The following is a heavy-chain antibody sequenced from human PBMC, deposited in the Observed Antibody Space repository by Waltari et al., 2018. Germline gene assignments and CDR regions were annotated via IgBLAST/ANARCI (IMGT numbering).Heavy chain of an antibody. Sequence: QLRLQESGPGLVKPSETLSLTCTVSGGSITSGTHYWGWIRQPPGKGLEWIGNIYSSGSTYYNPSLLSRLTISLDTAKNQFSLKLTSVTVADTAVYYCATDPFIPGSSDDFWGQGALVTVSS. CDR2: IYSSGST. J-gene: IGHJ4*02. D-gene: IGHD1-26*01. CDR1: GGSITSGTHY. V-gene: IGHV4-39*07. CDR3: ATDPFIPGSSDDF.